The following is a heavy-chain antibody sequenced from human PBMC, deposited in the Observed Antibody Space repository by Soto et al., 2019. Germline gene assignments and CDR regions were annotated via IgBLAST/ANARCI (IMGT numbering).Heavy chain of an antibody. J-gene: IGHJ6*02. CDR3: AARSDFRFYYSDMDV. CDR2: IVAGSGDT. D-gene: IGHD3-3*01. Sequence: QMQLVQSGPEVKKTGTSVKLSCKASGLTFSSSAVQWVRQSRGQSLEWIGWIVAGSGDTKYAQRFHERVTFSRDMSTDTAYMDLSSLRSYDTGVYYCAARSDFRFYYSDMDVWGQGTTVTVSS. CDR1: GLTFSSSA. V-gene: IGHV1-58*01.